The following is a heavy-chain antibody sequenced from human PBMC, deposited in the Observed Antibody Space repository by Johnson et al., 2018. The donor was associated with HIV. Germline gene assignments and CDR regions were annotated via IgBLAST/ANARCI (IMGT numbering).Heavy chain of an antibody. CDR3: ARVSDDYGGNPAAWGAFDV. Sequence: VQLVESGGGLVQPGGSLRLSCAASGFSFDDYGMSWVRQPPGKGLEWVSGIDWNGGSTSYADSVRGRFTISRDNAKNSLYLQMNNLRAEDTALYYCARVSDDYGGNPAAWGAFDVWGQGTMVTVSS. CDR2: IDWNGGST. D-gene: IGHD4-23*01. V-gene: IGHV3-20*04. CDR1: GFSFDDYG. J-gene: IGHJ3*01.